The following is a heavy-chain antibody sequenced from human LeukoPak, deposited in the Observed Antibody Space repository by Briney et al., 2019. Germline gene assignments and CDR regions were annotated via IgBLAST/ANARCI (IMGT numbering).Heavy chain of an antibody. V-gene: IGHV4-39*07. CDR2: IYYSGST. CDR1: GVSISSSSYY. J-gene: IGHJ4*02. Sequence: PSETLSLTCTVYGVSISSSSYYWGWIRQPPGKGLEWIGSIYYSGSTYYNPSLKSRVTISVDTSKNQFSLKLSSVTAADTAVYYCARGVGSGKGYWGQGTLVTVSS. D-gene: IGHD3-10*01. CDR3: ARGVGSGKGY.